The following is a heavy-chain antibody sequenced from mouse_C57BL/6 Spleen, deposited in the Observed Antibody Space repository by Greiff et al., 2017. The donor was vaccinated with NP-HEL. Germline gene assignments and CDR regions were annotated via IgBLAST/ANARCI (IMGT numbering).Heavy chain of an antibody. V-gene: IGHV1-18*01. Sequence: EVQLQQSGPELVKPGASVKIPCKASGYTFTDYNMDWVKQSHGKSLEWIGDINPNNGGTIYNQKFKGKATLTVDKSSSTAYMELRSLTSEDTAVYYWARTYYGSRRYAMDYWGQGTAVTVSS. CDR2: INPNNGGT. CDR1: GYTFTDYN. CDR3: ARTYYGSRRYAMDY. J-gene: IGHJ4*01. D-gene: IGHD1-1*01.